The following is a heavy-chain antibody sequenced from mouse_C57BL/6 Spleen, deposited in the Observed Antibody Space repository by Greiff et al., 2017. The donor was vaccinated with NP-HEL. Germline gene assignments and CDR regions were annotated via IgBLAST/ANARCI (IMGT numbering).Heavy chain of an antibody. J-gene: IGHJ2*01. D-gene: IGHD2-5*01. CDR3: AREGDSNYVGYYFDY. CDR2: ISYDGSN. CDR1: GYSITSGYY. V-gene: IGHV3-6*01. Sequence: VQLQQSGPGLVKPSQSLSLTCSVTGYSITSGYYWNWIRQFPGNKLEWMGYISYDGSNNYNPSLKNRIPITRDTSKNQFFLKLNSVTTEDTATYYCAREGDSNYVGYYFDYWGQGTTLTVSS.